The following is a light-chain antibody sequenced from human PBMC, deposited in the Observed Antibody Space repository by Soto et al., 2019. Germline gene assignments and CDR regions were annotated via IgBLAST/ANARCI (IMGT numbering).Light chain of an antibody. V-gene: IGKV1-12*02. CDR2: AAS. CDR1: QGISSW. J-gene: IGKJ3*01. Sequence: DIQMTQSPSSVSASVGDRVTITCRASQGISSWLAWYQQKPGKAPKLLIYAASSLQSGVPSRFSGSGSGTDFSVILSRQQAEDFATYYCQRANGFAFTFGPGTKVDIK. CDR3: QRANGFAFT.